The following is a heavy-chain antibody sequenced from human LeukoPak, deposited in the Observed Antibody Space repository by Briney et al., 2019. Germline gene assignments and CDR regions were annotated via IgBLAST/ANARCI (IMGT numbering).Heavy chain of an antibody. Sequence: GGSLRLSCAASGFTFSSYGMHWVRQAPGKGLEWVAVISYDGSNKYYADSVKGRFTISRDNSKNTLYLQMNSLRAEDTAVYYCAKDGLGCSGGSCYQNFDYWGQGTLVTVSS. CDR3: AKDGLGCSGGSCYQNFDY. V-gene: IGHV3-30*18. D-gene: IGHD2-15*01. CDR2: ISYDGSNK. J-gene: IGHJ4*02. CDR1: GFTFSSYG.